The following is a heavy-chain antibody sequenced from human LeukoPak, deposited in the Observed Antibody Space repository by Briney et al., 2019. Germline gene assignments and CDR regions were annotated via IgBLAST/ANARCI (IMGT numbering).Heavy chain of an antibody. CDR2: ISAYNGNT. CDR3: ARDRAVPAAIHYWYFDL. D-gene: IGHD2-2*01. CDR1: GGTFSSNYA. J-gene: IGHJ2*01. Sequence: ASVKVSCKASGGTFSSNYAFSWVRQAPGQGLEWMGWISAYNGNTNYAQKLQGRVTMTTDTSTSTAYMELRSLRSDDTAVYYCARDRAVPAAIHYWYFDLWGRGTLVTVSS. V-gene: IGHV1-18*04.